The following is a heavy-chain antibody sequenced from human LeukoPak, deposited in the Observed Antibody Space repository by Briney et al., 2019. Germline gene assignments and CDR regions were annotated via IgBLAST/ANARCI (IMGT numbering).Heavy chain of an antibody. CDR1: GFTFSNYA. Sequence: PAGGSLRLSCAASGFTFSNYAMSWVRQAPGKGLEWVSAISDSGFTTYYADSVKGRFTVSRDNSKSTLYLQMNSLRAEDTAVYYCARTAALSSVEKHWGQGTLVTVSS. J-gene: IGHJ1*01. CDR2: ISDSGFTT. V-gene: IGHV3-23*01. D-gene: IGHD6-19*01. CDR3: ARTAALSSVEKH.